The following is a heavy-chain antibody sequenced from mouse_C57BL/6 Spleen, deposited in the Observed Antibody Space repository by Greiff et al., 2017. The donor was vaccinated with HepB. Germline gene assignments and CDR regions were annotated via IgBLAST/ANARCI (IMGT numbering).Heavy chain of an antibody. V-gene: IGHV1-19*01. J-gene: IGHJ1*03. CDR2: INPYNGGT. CDR3: ARSYYGSSYWDWYFDV. D-gene: IGHD1-1*01. Sequence: VQLQQSGPVLVKPGASVKMSCKASGYTFTDYYMNWVKQSHGKSLEWIGVINPYNGGTSYNQKFKGKATLTVDKSSSTAYMELNSLSSEDSAVYYCARSYYGSSYWDWYFDVWGTGTTVTVSS. CDR1: GYTFTDYY.